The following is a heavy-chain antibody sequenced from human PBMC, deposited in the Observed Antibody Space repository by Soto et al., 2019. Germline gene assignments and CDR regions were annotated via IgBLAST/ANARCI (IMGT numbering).Heavy chain of an antibody. Sequence: GGSLRLSCAASGFTFSSYSMNWVRQAPGKGLEWVSSISSSSSYIYYADSVKGRFTISRDNAKNSLYLQMNSLRAEDTAVYYCAREAYSRSAGFLNWFDPWGQGTLVTVS. D-gene: IGHD6-6*01. V-gene: IGHV3-21*01. CDR2: ISSSSSYI. CDR3: AREAYSRSAGFLNWFDP. CDR1: GFTFSSYS. J-gene: IGHJ5*02.